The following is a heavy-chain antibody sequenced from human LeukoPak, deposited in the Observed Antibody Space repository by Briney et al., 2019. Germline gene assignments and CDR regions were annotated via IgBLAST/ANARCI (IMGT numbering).Heavy chain of an antibody. D-gene: IGHD1-26*01. Sequence: SGPTLVKPTETLTLTCTLSGFSLTTSRVGVGWMRQSPGKALQWLTLIYWDDDTRYRPSLRGRLAVTEDASKNQVLLTMTNVDPADTGTYYCAHRPGMGAHRFDVWGQGILVTVSS. J-gene: IGHJ4*02. CDR3: AHRPGMGAHRFDV. V-gene: IGHV2-5*02. CDR2: IYWDDDT. CDR1: GFSLTTSRVG.